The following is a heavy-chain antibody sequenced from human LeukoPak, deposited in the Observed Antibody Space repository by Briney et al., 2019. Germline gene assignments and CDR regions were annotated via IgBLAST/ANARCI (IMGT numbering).Heavy chain of an antibody. J-gene: IGHJ6*03. Sequence: ASVKVSCKASGYTFTSYDINWVRQATGQGLEWMGWMNPNSGNTGYAQKFQGRVTMTRNTSISTVYMELSSLRSEDTAVYYCARGIGYDFWSGYIALYYYYYYMDVWGKGTTVTVSS. CDR3: ARGIGYDFWSGYIALYYYYYYMDV. CDR2: MNPNSGNT. CDR1: GYTFTSYD. D-gene: IGHD3-3*01. V-gene: IGHV1-8*01.